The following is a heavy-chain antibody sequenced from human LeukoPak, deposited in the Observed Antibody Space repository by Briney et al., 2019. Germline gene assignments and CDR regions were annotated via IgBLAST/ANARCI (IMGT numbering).Heavy chain of an antibody. CDR1: GFTFSDHY. CDR2: ISQNGETK. CDR3: ARDRHGYFDY. J-gene: IGHJ4*02. Sequence: GGSLRLSCAASGFTFSDHYMIWLRQAPGKGLEAISYISQNGETKYYADSVKGRLSISRDNAKSSLYLQMNSLRVEDTAVYYCARDRHGYFDYWGQGTLVTVSS. D-gene: IGHD6-13*01. V-gene: IGHV3-11*01.